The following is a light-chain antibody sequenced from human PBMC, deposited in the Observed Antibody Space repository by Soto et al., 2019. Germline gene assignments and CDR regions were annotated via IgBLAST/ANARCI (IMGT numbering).Light chain of an antibody. CDR2: SAS. V-gene: IGKV3-20*01. Sequence: EIGLTQSQGTLSLSPGERATHSCRASQSVNSRYLAWYQQKPGQAPRLLIYSASSRATGIPDRFSGSGSGTDFTLTISRLEPEDSAVYYCQQYGASPWTFGQGTKVEIK. CDR3: QQYGASPWT. CDR1: QSVNSRY. J-gene: IGKJ1*01.